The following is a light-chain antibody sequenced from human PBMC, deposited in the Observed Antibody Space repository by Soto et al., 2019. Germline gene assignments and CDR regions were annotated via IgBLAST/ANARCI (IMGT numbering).Light chain of an antibody. CDR2: VGS. CDR1: SSGVEYYNL. Sequence: QSVLTQPASVSGSPGQSITLSCTRTSSGVEYYNLVSWYQHHPGKAPKLIIYVGSQRPSGVSDRFSGSKSGNTASLTISGLQAEDEADYYCSSYAGAVVFGGGTKLTVL. V-gene: IGLV2-23*01. CDR3: SSYAGAVV. J-gene: IGLJ2*01.